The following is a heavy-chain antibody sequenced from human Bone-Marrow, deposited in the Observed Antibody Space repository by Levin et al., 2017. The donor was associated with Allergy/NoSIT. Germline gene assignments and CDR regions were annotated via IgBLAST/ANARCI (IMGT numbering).Heavy chain of an antibody. CDR2: VGYDGDYE. CDR1: EFTFDNHG. D-gene: IGHD1-7*01. CDR3: ARSAGNYRHDFDS. V-gene: IGHV3-30*03. Sequence: GESLKISCVGSEFTFDNHGIHWVRQAPGKGLEWVSVVGYDGDYEHYADSVKGRFTVSRDNSKNTVYLQMSSLRPEDTALYYCARSAGNYRHDFDSWGRGGVVTVSS. J-gene: IGHJ4*02.